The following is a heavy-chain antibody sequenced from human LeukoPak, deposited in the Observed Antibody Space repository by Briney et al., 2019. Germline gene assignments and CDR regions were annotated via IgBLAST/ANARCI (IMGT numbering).Heavy chain of an antibody. CDR2: FDPENGET. Sequence: GASVRVSCKVSGKTLSELSMHWVRQAPGKGLGWMGGFDPENGETIYAQKFQGRVTLTEDRSTDTTYMEMSSLRSEDTAVYYCAKGGSNPGRHNSAWGSMDVWGQGTTVTVSS. CDR3: AKGGSNPGRHNSAWGSMDV. D-gene: IGHD3-16*01. CDR1: GKTLSELS. V-gene: IGHV1-24*01. J-gene: IGHJ6*02.